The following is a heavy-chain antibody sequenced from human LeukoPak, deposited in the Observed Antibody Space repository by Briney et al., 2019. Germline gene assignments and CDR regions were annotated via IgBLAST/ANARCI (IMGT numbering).Heavy chain of an antibody. CDR2: ISYIGST. Sequence: SETLSLTCAVSDDSFSSHYWTWIGQPPGQGLEWIGYISYIGSTNYNPSLKSRVTISIDASKNQFSLKLSSLTAADTAVYFCARDLVTVTKGFDIWGQGTMVSVSS. CDR3: ARDLVTVTKGFDI. D-gene: IGHD4-17*01. V-gene: IGHV4-59*11. J-gene: IGHJ3*02. CDR1: DDSFSSHY.